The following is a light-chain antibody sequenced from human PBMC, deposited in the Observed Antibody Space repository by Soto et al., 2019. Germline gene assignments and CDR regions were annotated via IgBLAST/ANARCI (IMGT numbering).Light chain of an antibody. J-gene: IGKJ2*01. CDR1: QSVSDN. CDR3: QQSNNWPYT. CDR2: GAS. V-gene: IGKV3-15*01. Sequence: EIVMTKSPATLSVSPGERATLSCRASQSVSDNLAWYQKKPGQAPRLLIYGASTRATGIPARFSGSGSGTECTLPISSLQSEDFAVSYCQQSNNWPYTFGQGTKVDIK.